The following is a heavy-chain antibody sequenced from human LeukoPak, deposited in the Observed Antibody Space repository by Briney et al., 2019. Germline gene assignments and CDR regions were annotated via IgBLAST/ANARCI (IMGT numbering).Heavy chain of an antibody. CDR1: GGSFSGYY. CDR3: ANSGYSYGHDY. D-gene: IGHD5-18*01. J-gene: IGHJ4*02. V-gene: IGHV4-34*01. Sequence: SETLSLTCAVYGGSFSGYYWSWIRQPPGKGLEWIGEINHSGSTNYNPSLKSRVTISVDTSKNQFSLKLSSVTAADTAVYYCANSGYSYGHDYWGQGTLVTVSS. CDR2: INHSGST.